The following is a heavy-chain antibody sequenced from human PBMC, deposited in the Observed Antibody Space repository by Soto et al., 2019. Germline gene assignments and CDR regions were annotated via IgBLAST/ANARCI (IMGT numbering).Heavy chain of an antibody. J-gene: IGHJ4*02. Sequence: QVQLVESGGGVVQPGRSLRLSCVASGFTFSNNGIHWVRQAPGKGLEGVAVISSDGSKKYYADSVKGRFTISIDNSKNTLYLQMNSLRAEDTAVYYCAMDLYGGSSRFDYWGQGTLVTVSS. CDR1: GFTFSNNG. CDR2: ISSDGSKK. D-gene: IGHD2-15*01. V-gene: IGHV3-30*03. CDR3: AMDLYGGSSRFDY.